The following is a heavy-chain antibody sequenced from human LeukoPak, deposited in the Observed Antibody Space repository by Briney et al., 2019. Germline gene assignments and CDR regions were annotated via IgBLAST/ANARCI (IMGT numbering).Heavy chain of an antibody. J-gene: IGHJ5*02. CDR2: ISGYNGNT. CDR3: VRDSRYYGDSVNWFDP. V-gene: IGHV1-18*04. CDR1: GYTFSDYA. Sequence: ASVKVSCKASGYTFSDYAISWVRQAPGQGPEWMGWISGYNGNTKYAQNFQGRATITTDTSTSTAFLELRSLKPDDAAIYYCVRDSRYYGDSVNWFDPWGQGTLVTVSS. D-gene: IGHD2-21*02.